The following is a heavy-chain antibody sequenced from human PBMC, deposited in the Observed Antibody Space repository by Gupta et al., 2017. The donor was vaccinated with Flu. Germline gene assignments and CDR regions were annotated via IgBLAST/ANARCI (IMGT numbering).Heavy chain of an antibody. V-gene: IGHV3-30*18. J-gene: IGHJ4*02. CDR2: ISYDGTYK. Sequence: QVPLVESGGGVVQPGRSLRPSCALPGFTFRPYGMHWVRQAPGQGLEWVAVISYDGTYKCYADSVKGRFTISRDNTKNTLYLQMNSLRTDDTAVYYCAKDQREFCSGGSCYPQIFHYWGQGTLVTVSS. D-gene: IGHD2-15*01. CDR3: AKDQREFCSGGSCYPQIFHY. CDR1: GFTFRPYG.